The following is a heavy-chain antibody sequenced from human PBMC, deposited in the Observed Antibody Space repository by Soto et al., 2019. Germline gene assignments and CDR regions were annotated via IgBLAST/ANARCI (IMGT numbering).Heavy chain of an antibody. CDR2: ISYDGGNA. Sequence: PGGSLRLSCVASGFTFSNYGMHWVRQAPGKGLEWVAGISYDGGNADYVDSVKGRFTLSRDNSKNMLSLQMISLRPEDTGVYYCAKDLDVVMVLSATRGLDVWGQGTTVTVSS. D-gene: IGHD2-15*01. V-gene: IGHV3-30*18. CDR3: AKDLDVVMVLSATRGLDV. CDR1: GFTFSNYG. J-gene: IGHJ6*02.